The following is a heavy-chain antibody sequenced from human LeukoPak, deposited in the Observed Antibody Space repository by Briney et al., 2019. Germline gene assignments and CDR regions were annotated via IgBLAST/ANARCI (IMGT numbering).Heavy chain of an antibody. Sequence: GESLKISCKVSGHSFTDYWIGWVRQMPGKGLEWMGVIFPGDSDTRYSTSFQGQVTISADKSISTAYLQWSSLEASDTAIYYCASPTGRGCTSSSCYVDAFDIWGQGTMVTVSS. CDR2: IFPGDSDT. J-gene: IGHJ3*02. D-gene: IGHD2-2*01. CDR3: ASPTGRGCTSSSCYVDAFDI. CDR1: GHSFTDYW. V-gene: IGHV5-51*01.